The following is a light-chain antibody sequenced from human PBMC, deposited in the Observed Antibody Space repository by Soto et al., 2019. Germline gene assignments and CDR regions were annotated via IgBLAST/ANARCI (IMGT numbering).Light chain of an antibody. J-gene: IGLJ3*02. CDR1: SSDVGGYNY. V-gene: IGLV2-14*03. CDR2: DVS. Sequence: QSVLTQPASVSGSPGQSITISCTGTSSDVGGYNYVSWYQQHPGKAPKVLIYDVSNRPSGVSNRFSGSKSGNTASVTISGLQAEDEADYCCSSYTRSSTLVFGGGTKVTVL. CDR3: SSYTRSSTLV.